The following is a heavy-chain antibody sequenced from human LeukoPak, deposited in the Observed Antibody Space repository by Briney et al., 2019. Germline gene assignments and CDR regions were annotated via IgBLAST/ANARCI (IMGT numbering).Heavy chain of an antibody. CDR1: GFTFSSYA. V-gene: IGHV3-23*01. CDR3: AKGGPYNSSWGGKFDH. D-gene: IGHD6-13*01. CDR2: ISGSGDRT. Sequence: PGGSLRLSCAASGFTFSSYAMNWVRQAPGKGLEWVSSISGSGDRTYYADSVNGRFTISRDNSKNTMYLQMNSLRAEDTAIYYCAKGGPYNSSWGGKFDHWGQGTLVTVSS. J-gene: IGHJ4*02.